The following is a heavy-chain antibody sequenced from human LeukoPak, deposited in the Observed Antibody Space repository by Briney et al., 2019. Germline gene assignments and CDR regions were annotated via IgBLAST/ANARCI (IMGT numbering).Heavy chain of an antibody. CDR3: ARWGLPTVTTRDY. D-gene: IGHD4-17*01. CDR1: GGSISSYY. Sequence: SETLSLTCTVSGGSISSYYWGWIRQPPGKGLEWIGSIYYSGSTYYNPSLKSRVTISVDTSKNQFSLKLSSVTAADTAVYYCARWGLPTVTTRDYWGQGTLVTVSS. J-gene: IGHJ4*02. V-gene: IGHV4-39*07. CDR2: IYYSGST.